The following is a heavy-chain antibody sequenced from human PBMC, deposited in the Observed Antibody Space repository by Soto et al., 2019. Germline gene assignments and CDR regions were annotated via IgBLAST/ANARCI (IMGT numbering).Heavy chain of an antibody. J-gene: IGHJ4*02. D-gene: IGHD3-10*01. V-gene: IGHV2-5*08. CDR2: VYWDNDK. CDR3: AHSWSISGTYFDY. CDR1: GGSISSGCYS. Sequence: TLSLTCAVSGGSISSGCYSWSWIRQPPGKGLEWLALVYWDNDKRYSPSLKSRLTITKDTSKNQVVLTMTNMDPVDTATYYCAHSWSISGTYFDYWAQGTLVTVSS.